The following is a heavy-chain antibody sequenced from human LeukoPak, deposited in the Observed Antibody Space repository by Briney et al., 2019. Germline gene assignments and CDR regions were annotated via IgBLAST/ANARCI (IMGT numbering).Heavy chain of an antibody. CDR3: TRSRERYCTSGSCYIDLQAR. Sequence: PSQTLSLTCTVSGGSISSGYYYWSWIRPPAGQGLEWIVRMYTSGSTEYNPSLNSRVTISVDTSKNQFSLKLSSVTAADTAVYYCTRSRERYCTSGSCYIDLQARWGQGTLVTVSS. J-gene: IGHJ4*02. CDR2: MYTSGST. D-gene: IGHD2-2*02. CDR1: GGSISSGYYY. V-gene: IGHV4-61*02.